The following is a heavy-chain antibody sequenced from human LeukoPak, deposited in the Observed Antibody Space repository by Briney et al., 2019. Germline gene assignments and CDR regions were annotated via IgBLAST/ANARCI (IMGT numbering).Heavy chain of an antibody. J-gene: IGHJ4*02. V-gene: IGHV3-30*02. CDR3: AKERELQLIY. Sequence: AGGSLRLSCAASGFTFSSYWMSWVRQAPGKGLEWVAFIRYDGSNKYYADSVKGRFTISRDNSKNTLYLQMNSLRAEDTAVYYCAKERELQLIYWGQGTLVTVSS. CDR2: IRYDGSNK. D-gene: IGHD5-18*01. CDR1: GFTFSSYW.